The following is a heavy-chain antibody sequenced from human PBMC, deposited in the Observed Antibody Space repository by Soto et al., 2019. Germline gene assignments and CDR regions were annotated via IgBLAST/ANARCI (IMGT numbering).Heavy chain of an antibody. J-gene: IGHJ3*01. CDR2: ISSNGGST. D-gene: IGHD3-22*01. CDR1: GFTFSSYA. V-gene: IGHV3-64D*08. CDR3: VKDIMYYDSSGYP. Sequence: GGSLRLSCSASGFTFSSYAMHWVRQAPGKGLEYVSAISSNGGSTYYADSVKGRFTISRDNSKNTLYLQMSSLRAEDTSVYYCVKDIMYYDSSGYPWGQGTMVTVSS.